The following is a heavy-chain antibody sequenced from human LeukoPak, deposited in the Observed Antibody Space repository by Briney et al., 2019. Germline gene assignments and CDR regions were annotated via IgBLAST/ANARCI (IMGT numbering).Heavy chain of an antibody. J-gene: IGHJ6*02. V-gene: IGHV4-34*01. D-gene: IGHD3-16*02. Sequence: SETLSLTCAVYGGSFSGYYWSWIRQPPGKGLEWIGEINHSGSTNYNPSLKSRVTISVDTSKNQFSLKLSSGTAADTAVYYCATRHRNSYYGLDVWGQGTTVTVSS. CDR1: GGSFSGYY. CDR2: INHSGST. CDR3: ATRHRNSYYGLDV.